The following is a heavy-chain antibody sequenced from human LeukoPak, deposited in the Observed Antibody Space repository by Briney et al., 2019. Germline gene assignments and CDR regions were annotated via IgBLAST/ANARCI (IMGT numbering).Heavy chain of an antibody. D-gene: IGHD3-10*01. CDR1: GYTFTSYD. V-gene: IGHV1-8*01. Sequence: ASVKVSCKASGYTFTSYDINWVRQAPGQGLEWMGWMNPTSGHTGYVQKFQGRITMTRDTSVSTAYMELNSLTSEDTAVYYCARSPDGVRKKHDLWGQGTLVIVSS. J-gene: IGHJ5*02. CDR3: ARSPDGVRKKHDL. CDR2: MNPTSGHT.